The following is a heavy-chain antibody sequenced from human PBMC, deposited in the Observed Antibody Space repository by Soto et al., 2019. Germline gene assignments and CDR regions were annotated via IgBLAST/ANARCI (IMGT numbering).Heavy chain of an antibody. D-gene: IGHD3-16*01. Sequence: QVQLVESGGGVVQPGRSLRLSCAASGFTFSSYAMHWVRRAPGKGLEWMAVMSYDGSNKYYADSVKGRFTISRDNSKNTLYLQMNSLRPEDTALNYCARDGGAYWGQATLVIVSS. J-gene: IGHJ4*02. CDR1: GFTFSSYA. CDR3: ARDGGAY. V-gene: IGHV3-30-3*01. CDR2: MSYDGSNK.